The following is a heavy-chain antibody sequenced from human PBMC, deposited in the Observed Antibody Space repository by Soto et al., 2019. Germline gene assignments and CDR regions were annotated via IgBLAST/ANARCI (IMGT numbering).Heavy chain of an antibody. V-gene: IGHV3-23*02. D-gene: IGHD3-10*01. CDR3: AKMAWLGDPPGGDF. Sequence: EVQLLESGGGFIQPGGSLGPPVPPPGFRFSNPFRAGFGQVPGKGWGGASAISATGTISFYGDSVRGRFTVSRDNSKDTLYLHMGSLRADDTALYYCAKMAWLGDPPGGDFWGQGTLVTVSS. CDR1: GFRFSNPF. J-gene: IGHJ4*02. CDR2: ISATGTIS.